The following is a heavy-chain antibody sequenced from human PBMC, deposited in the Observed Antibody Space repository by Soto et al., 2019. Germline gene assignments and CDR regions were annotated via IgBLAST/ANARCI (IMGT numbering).Heavy chain of an antibody. D-gene: IGHD3-22*01. CDR2: ISGSGGST. Sequence: GGSLRLSCAAAGFTCSSYARSWVLQAPGKGLEWVSAISGSGGSTYYADSVKGRFTISRDNSKNTLYLQMNSLRAEDTAVYYCAKLRGGSGNYPIDYWGQGTLVTVSS. CDR1: GFTCSSYA. V-gene: IGHV3-23*01. J-gene: IGHJ4*02. CDR3: AKLRGGSGNYPIDY.